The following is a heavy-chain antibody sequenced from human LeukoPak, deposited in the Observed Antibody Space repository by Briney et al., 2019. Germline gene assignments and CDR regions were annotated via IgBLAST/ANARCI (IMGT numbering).Heavy chain of an antibody. Sequence: GGSLKLSCAASGFTFSGSAMHWVSHASGKGLELVGRIRSKANSYATAYAASVKGRFTISRDDSKNTAYLQMNSLKTEDTAVYYCTGYFDIWGQGTMVTVSS. J-gene: IGHJ3*02. CDR2: IRSKANSYAT. CDR1: GFTFSGSA. V-gene: IGHV3-73*01. CDR3: TGYFDI.